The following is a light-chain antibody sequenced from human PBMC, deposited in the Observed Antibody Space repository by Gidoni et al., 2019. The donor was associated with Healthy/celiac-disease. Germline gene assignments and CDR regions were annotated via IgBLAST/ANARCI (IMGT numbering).Light chain of an antibody. J-gene: IGLJ2*01. V-gene: IGLV3-1*01. CDR3: QAWDSSTVV. Sequence: SYELTQPPEVSVPPGQTASITCSGDKLGDKYACWYQQKPGQSPLLVIYQDSKRPSGIPERFSGSNSGNTATLTISGTQAMDEADYYCQAWDSSTVVFGGGTKLTVL. CDR1: KLGDKY. CDR2: QDS.